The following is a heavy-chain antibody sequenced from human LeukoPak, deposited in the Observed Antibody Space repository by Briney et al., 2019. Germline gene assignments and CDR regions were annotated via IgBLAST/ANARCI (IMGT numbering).Heavy chain of an antibody. Sequence: GGSLRLSCAASGFTFGSYAIHWVRQAPGKGLEWVAVISYDGTNEYYADSVKGRFTISRDNSKNTLYLQVNSLRAEDTAVYYCASGAGGWELLTKSTFDYWGQGTLVTVSS. V-gene: IGHV3-30*04. CDR2: ISYDGTNE. CDR1: GFTFGSYA. CDR3: ASGAGGWELLTKSTFDY. J-gene: IGHJ4*02. D-gene: IGHD1-26*01.